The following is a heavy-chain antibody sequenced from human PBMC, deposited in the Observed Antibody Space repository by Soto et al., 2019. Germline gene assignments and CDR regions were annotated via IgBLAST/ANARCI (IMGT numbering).Heavy chain of an antibody. V-gene: IGHV1-18*04. D-gene: IGHD2-2*02. CDR1: GYAFTSYG. CDR2: ISAYNGNT. Sequence: ASVKVSCKASGYAFTSYGISWVRQAPGQGLEWMGWISAYNGNTNYSQKLQGRVTMTTDTSTSTAYMELRSLRSDDTAVYYCERGGIVVVPAAIGGLSYFDYWGQGTLVTVSS. J-gene: IGHJ4*02. CDR3: ERGGIVVVPAAIGGLSYFDY.